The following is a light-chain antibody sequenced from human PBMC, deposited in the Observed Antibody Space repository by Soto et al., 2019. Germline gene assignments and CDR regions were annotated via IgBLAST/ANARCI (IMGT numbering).Light chain of an antibody. Sequence: QSVLTQPASVSGSPGQSITISCTGSNGDVGSFDLVSWFQQYPGKAPKLILYEVSKRPLGVSNRFSGSKSGYTASLTISGLQAEDEGDYYCCSYADTTSLFVFGTGTKVTVL. CDR2: EVS. CDR3: CSYADTTSLFV. CDR1: NGDVGSFDL. J-gene: IGLJ1*01. V-gene: IGLV2-23*02.